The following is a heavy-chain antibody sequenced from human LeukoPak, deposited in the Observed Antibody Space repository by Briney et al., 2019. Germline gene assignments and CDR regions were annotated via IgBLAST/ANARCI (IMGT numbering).Heavy chain of an antibody. V-gene: IGHV1-2*06. CDR1: GYIVTDYY. CDR2: INPKSGDT. D-gene: IGHD2-2*01. CDR3: ARGGPAAPQPKTEYYYYGMDV. Sequence: GASVKVSCKASGYIVTDYYMHWVRQAPGEGLEWVGRINPKSGDTKFAQKFQGRVTMTRDTSIDTASMGLSRLRSDDTAVYYCARGGPAAPQPKTEYYYYGMDVWGQGTTVTVSS. J-gene: IGHJ6*02.